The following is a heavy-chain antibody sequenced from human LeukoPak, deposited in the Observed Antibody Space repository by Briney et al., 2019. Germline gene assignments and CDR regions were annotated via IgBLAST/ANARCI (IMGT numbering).Heavy chain of an antibody. Sequence: ASVKVSCKASGYTFPSYFMHWLHQPPGQGLEWMGIINPTGGSTTYAQKFQGRVTMTRDTSTSTVYMELSSLRSDDTAVYYCARTAARRFDYWGQGTLVTVSS. J-gene: IGHJ4*02. CDR3: ARTAARRFDY. D-gene: IGHD6-6*01. CDR1: GYTFPSYF. V-gene: IGHV1-46*01. CDR2: INPTGGST.